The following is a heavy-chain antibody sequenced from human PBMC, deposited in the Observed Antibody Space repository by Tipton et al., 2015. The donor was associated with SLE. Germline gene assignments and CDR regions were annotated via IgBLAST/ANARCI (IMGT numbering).Heavy chain of an antibody. CDR3: ARGLGGYVRPFDY. CDR1: GGSISSYY. J-gene: IGHJ4*02. CDR2: IYYSGST. D-gene: IGHD3-10*01. V-gene: IGHV4-59*12. Sequence: TLSLTCTVSGGSISSYYWSWIRQPPGKGLEWIGYIYYSGSTNYNPSLKSRVTISVDTSKNQFSLKLSSVTAADTAVYYCARGLGGYVRPFDYWGQGTLVTVSS.